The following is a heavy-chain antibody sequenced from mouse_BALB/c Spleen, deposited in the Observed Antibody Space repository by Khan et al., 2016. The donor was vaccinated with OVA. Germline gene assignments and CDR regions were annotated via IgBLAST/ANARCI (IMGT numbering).Heavy chain of an antibody. D-gene: IGHD1-2*01. CDR2: ISPGSGDT. Sequence: QIQLVQSGAELARPRASVKLSCKASGYTFTDYYINWVKQRTGQGLEWIGEISPGSGDTYYNEKFKGKATLTADKSSTTAYMQLSSLTSEASAVDFCARRNYFGYTFAYWGQGTLVTVSA. V-gene: IGHV1-77*01. CDR3: ARRNYFGYTFAY. CDR1: GYTFTDYY. J-gene: IGHJ3*01.